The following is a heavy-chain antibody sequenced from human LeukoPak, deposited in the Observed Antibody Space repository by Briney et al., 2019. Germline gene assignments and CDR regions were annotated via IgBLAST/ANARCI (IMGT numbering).Heavy chain of an antibody. CDR2: IKTDGSEK. Sequence: GGSLRLSCEASGFTFSSYWMSWVRQAPGKGLEWVANIKTDGSEKYYVDSVKGRFTISRDNAKNSLYLQMNSLRAEDTAVYYCARDRYSYAFEYSDSWGQGTLVTVSS. D-gene: IGHD5-18*01. J-gene: IGHJ4*02. CDR3: ARDRYSYAFEYSDS. CDR1: GFTFSSYW. V-gene: IGHV3-7*03.